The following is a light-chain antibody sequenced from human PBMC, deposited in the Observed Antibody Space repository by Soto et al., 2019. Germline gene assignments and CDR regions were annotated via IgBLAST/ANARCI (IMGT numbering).Light chain of an antibody. CDR2: EVS. V-gene: IGLV2-14*01. CDR3: SSYTSSTAYV. J-gene: IGLJ1*01. Sequence: QSALTQPASVSGSPGQSITISCTGTSSDVGGYNYVSWYQLHPGKAPKLMVYEVSNRPSGVSNRFSGSKPSNTASLTISVLQAEDEADYYCSSYTSSTAYVFGTGTXLTVL. CDR1: SSDVGGYNY.